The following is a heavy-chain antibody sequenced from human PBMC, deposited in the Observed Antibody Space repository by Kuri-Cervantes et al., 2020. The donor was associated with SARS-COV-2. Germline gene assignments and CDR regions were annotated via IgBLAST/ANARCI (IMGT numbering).Heavy chain of an antibody. Sequence: GESLKISCAASGFTFSAYAMSWVRQAPGRGLEWVSGISDSGINTYYPDSVRGRFTISRDNSKNMLYLQMHSLRVEDTAVYNCAKARPSGGYWGQGTLVPSPQ. CDR3: AKARPSGGY. D-gene: IGHD4-23*01. CDR2: ISDSGINT. CDR1: GFTFSAYA. J-gene: IGHJ4*02. V-gene: IGHV3-23*01.